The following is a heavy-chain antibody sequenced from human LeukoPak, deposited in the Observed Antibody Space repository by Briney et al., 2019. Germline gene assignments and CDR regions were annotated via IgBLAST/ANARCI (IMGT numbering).Heavy chain of an antibody. J-gene: IGHJ3*02. D-gene: IGHD3-22*01. CDR3: ARARKAGLDAFDI. Sequence: ASVKVSCKASGYTFTGYYMHWVRQAPGQGLEWMGWINPNSGGTNYAQKFQGRVTMTRDTSISTAYMELSRLRSDDTAVCYCARARKAGLDAFDIWGQGTMVTVSS. CDR1: GYTFTGYY. V-gene: IGHV1-2*02. CDR2: INPNSGGT.